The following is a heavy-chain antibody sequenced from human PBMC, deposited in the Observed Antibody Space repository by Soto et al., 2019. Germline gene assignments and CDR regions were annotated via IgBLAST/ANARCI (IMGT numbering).Heavy chain of an antibody. CDR2: ISYEGSNK. J-gene: IGHJ3*02. CDR1: GFSFKAYG. V-gene: IGHV3-30*18. Sequence: QVQLVESGGDVVQPGRSLKLSCETSGFSFKAYGMHGVRQAPGKGLEWVAVISYEGSNKYYGDSVKGRFTISRDNSKNTLYLQMNSLRPEDTALYYCAKDAYYDRDGWSQWAFDIWGQGTVVSVSS. CDR3: AKDAYYDRDGWSQWAFDI. D-gene: IGHD3-22*01.